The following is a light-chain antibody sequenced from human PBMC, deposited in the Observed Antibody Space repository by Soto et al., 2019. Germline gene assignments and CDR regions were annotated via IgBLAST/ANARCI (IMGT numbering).Light chain of an antibody. Sequence: QSALTQPASASGSPGQSVTISCTGTSSDVGAYKYVSWYQQYPGKAPKLMIYEVSKRPSGVSDRFSGSKSGNTASLTVSGLQAEDEADYYCTSYVGSDIWVFGGGTKVTVL. V-gene: IGLV2-8*01. J-gene: IGLJ3*02. CDR3: TSYVGSDIWV. CDR2: EVS. CDR1: SSDVGAYKY.